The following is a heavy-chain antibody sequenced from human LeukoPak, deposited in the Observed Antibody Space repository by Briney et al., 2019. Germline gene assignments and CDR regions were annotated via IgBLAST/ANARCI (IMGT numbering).Heavy chain of an antibody. D-gene: IGHD3-22*01. CDR1: GGSISSGGYY. J-gene: IGHJ4*02. Sequence: SETLSLTCTVSGGSISSGGYYWSWIRQPPGKGLEWIGEINHSGSTNYNPSLKSRVTISVDTSKNQFSLKLSSVTAADTAVYYCARKGYDSSGYYYPNPYYFDYWGQGTLVTVSS. V-gene: IGHV4-39*07. CDR3: ARKGYDSSGYYYPNPYYFDY. CDR2: INHSGST.